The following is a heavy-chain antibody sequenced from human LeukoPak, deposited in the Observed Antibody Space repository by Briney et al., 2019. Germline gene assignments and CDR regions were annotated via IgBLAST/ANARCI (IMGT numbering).Heavy chain of an antibody. V-gene: IGHV4-31*03. CDR3: ARDAPGYSGSYYLDY. CDR1: GGSISSGGYY. CDR2: IYYSGST. D-gene: IGHD1-26*01. Sequence: PSQTLSLTCTVSGGSISSGGYYWSWIRQHPGKGLEWIGYIYYSGSTYYNPSLKSRVTISVDTSKNQFSLKLSSVTAADTAVYYCARDAPGYSGSYYLDYWGQGTLVTVSS. J-gene: IGHJ4*02.